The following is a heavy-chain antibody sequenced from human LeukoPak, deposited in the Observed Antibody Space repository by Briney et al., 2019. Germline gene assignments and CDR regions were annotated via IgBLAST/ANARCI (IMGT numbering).Heavy chain of an antibody. CDR1: GYTFTGYY. CDR3: ARVIWGSWTYYYYYYMDV. D-gene: IGHD6-13*01. Sequence: ASVKVSCKASGYTFTGYYIHWVRQAPGQGLEWMGWINPNSGGTNYAQKFQGRVTMTRDTSISTAYMELSSLRSDDTAVYYCARVIWGSWTYYYYYYMDVWGKGTTVTVSS. J-gene: IGHJ6*03. CDR2: INPNSGGT. V-gene: IGHV1-2*02.